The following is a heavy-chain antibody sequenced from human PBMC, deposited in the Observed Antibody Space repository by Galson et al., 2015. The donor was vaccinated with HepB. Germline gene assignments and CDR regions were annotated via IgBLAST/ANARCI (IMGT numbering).Heavy chain of an antibody. D-gene: IGHD6-6*01. CDR3: ARLAARQNYEY. J-gene: IGHJ4*02. Sequence: SLRLSCAASGFTFSNYRMSWVRQAPGKGLEWVANIKQDESKKYYVDSVKGRLTISRDNAKSSLYLQMNSLRAEDTAVYYCARLAARQNYEYWGQGTLVTVSS. V-gene: IGHV3-7*01. CDR1: GFTFSNYR. CDR2: IKQDESKK.